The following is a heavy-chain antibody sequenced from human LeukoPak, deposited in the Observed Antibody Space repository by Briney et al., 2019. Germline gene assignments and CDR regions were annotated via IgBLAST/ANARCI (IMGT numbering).Heavy chain of an antibody. CDR2: IIPILGIA. J-gene: IGHJ6*02. V-gene: IGHV1-69*04. Sequence: SVKVSCKASGGTFSSYAISWVRQAPGQGLEWMGRIIPILGIANYAQKFQGRVTITADKSTSTAYMELSSLRSEDTAVYYCARAPRDDILTGYCSYYGMDVWGQGTTVTVSS. CDR3: ARAPRDDILTGYCSYYGMDV. CDR1: GGTFSSYA. D-gene: IGHD3-9*01.